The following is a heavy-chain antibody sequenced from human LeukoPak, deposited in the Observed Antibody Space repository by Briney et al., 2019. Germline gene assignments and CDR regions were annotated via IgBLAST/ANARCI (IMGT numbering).Heavy chain of an antibody. J-gene: IGHJ4*02. CDR1: GGSFSGYY. Sequence: SETLSLTCALYGGSFSGYYWSWIRQPPGKGLEWIGEINHSGSTNYNPSLKSRVTISVDTSKNQFSPKLSSVTAADTAVYYCARGVRRALVVVVAATRGFDYWGQGTLVTVSS. D-gene: IGHD2-15*01. CDR2: INHSGST. V-gene: IGHV4-34*01. CDR3: ARGVRRALVVVVAATRGFDY.